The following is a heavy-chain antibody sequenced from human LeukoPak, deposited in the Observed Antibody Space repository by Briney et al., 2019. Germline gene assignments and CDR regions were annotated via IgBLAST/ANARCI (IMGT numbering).Heavy chain of an antibody. D-gene: IGHD1-26*01. CDR2: ISTSSSYI. J-gene: IGHJ4*02. V-gene: IGHV3-21*04. CDR3: AKVRAPRQYYFDY. Sequence: GGSLRLSCAASGFTFSRYSMNWVRQAPGKGLEWVSFISTSSSYIYYADSMKGRFTISRHNAKNSLYLQMNSLRAEDTAVYYCAKVRAPRQYYFDYWGQGTLVTVSS. CDR1: GFTFSRYS.